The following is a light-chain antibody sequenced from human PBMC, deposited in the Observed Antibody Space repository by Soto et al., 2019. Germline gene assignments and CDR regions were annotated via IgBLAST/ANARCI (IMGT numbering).Light chain of an antibody. V-gene: IGLV2-14*01. CDR3: SSYTSSPSLAI. CDR1: SSDIGNYNY. CDR2: EVT. J-gene: IGLJ2*01. Sequence: QSALTQPASIYGSPGQSITISCTGTSSDIGNYNYVSWYQRSTGQAPKLVIYEVTNRPSGVSNRFSGSKSGNTASLTISGLQAEDEADYFCSSYTSSPSLAIFGGGTKLTVL.